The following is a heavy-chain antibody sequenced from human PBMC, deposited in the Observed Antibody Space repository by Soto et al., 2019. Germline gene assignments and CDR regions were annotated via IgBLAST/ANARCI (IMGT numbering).Heavy chain of an antibody. CDR1: GGSISSYY. Sequence: QVQLQESGPGLVKPSETLSLTCTVYGGSISSYYWGWIRQPPGKGLEWIGYIYYSGSTNYNPSLKSRVTISVDTSKNQFSLKLSSVTAADTAVYYCARDNGYSYGYTLDHCGQGTLVTVSS. CDR3: ARDNGYSYGYTLDH. J-gene: IGHJ4*02. V-gene: IGHV4-59*01. CDR2: IYYSGST. D-gene: IGHD5-18*01.